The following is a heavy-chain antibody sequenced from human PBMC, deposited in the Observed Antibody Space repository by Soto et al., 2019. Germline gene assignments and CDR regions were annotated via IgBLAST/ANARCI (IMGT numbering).Heavy chain of an antibody. CDR3: ARGSVDYNFWSGYYSRFYYFDF. D-gene: IGHD3-3*01. CDR1: GGSFSGYY. Sequence: ETLSLTCAVYGGSFSGYYWSWVRQPPGKGLEWIGEINHSGITNYNPSLKSRVTISVDTSKNQFSLNLTSMTAADTAVYYCARGSVDYNFWSGYYSRFYYFDFWGQGTLVTVSS. V-gene: IGHV4-34*01. CDR2: INHSGIT. J-gene: IGHJ4*02.